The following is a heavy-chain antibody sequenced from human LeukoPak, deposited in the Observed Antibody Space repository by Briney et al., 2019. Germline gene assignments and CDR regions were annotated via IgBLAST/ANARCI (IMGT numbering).Heavy chain of an antibody. V-gene: IGHV3-33*01. CDR3: ARGSSSFDY. CDR2: VWYDGSNK. J-gene: IGHJ4*02. Sequence: GRSLRLSCTASGFTFSSYGMHWVRQAPGKGLEWVAVVWYDGSNKYYAASVKGRFTISRDNSKNTLYLQMNSLRAEDTAVYYCARGSSSFDYWGQGTLVTVSS. CDR1: GFTFSSYG. D-gene: IGHD6-6*01.